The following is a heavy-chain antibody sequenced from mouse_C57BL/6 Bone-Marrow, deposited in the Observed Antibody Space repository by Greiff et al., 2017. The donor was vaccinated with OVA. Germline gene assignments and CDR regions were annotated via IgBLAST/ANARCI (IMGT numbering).Heavy chain of an antibody. J-gene: IGHJ2*01. Sequence: VQLQQSGAELAKPGASVKLSCKASGYTFTSYWMHWVKQRPGRGLEWIGYINPSSGDTKYNQKFKDKATLTADKSSSRADMQLSSLTYEDSAVDYCARGYYDYDGDFDYWGQGTTLTVSS. V-gene: IGHV1-7*01. CDR1: GYTFTSYW. CDR3: ARGYYDYDGDFDY. CDR2: INPSSGDT. D-gene: IGHD2-4*01.